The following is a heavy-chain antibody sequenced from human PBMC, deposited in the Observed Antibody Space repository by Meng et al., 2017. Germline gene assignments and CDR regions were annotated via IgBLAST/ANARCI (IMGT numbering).Heavy chain of an antibody. V-gene: IGHV1-3*05. CDR2: INAGNSDT. D-gene: IGHD6-19*01. CDR1: GYTFTTDA. Sequence: QLQVVQSEAEEKQPGASVKASCKASGYTFTTDAIHGVRQAPGQRLGWMGWINAGNSDTKYSQKLQGRVTITRDTSASTVYMEVSSLRSEDTGVYYCARAIAVSGTGRFDYWGQGTLVTVSS. CDR3: ARAIAVSGTGRFDY. J-gene: IGHJ4*02.